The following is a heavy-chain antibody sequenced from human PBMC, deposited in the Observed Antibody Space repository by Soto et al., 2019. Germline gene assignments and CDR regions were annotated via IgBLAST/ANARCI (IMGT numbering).Heavy chain of an antibody. D-gene: IGHD6-19*01. V-gene: IGHV3-48*01. CDR3: ASSSSGWAYYFDY. CDR1: GFTFSSYS. J-gene: IGHJ4*02. CDR2: ISSSSGTT. Sequence: EVQLVESGGGLVRPGGSLRLSCAASGFTFSSYSMNWVRQAPGKGLEWVSYISSSSGTTYHADSVKGRFTISRDNAKNSLYLQMNSRRAEDTAVYYCASSSSGWAYYFDYWGQGTLVTVSS.